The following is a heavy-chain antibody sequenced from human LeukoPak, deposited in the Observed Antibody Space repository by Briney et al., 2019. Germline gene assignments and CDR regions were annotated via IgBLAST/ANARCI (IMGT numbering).Heavy chain of an antibody. J-gene: IGHJ4*02. CDR2: ITKGGATV. D-gene: IGHD3-3*01. V-gene: IGHV3-48*03. CDR1: GFTLSNYE. CDR3: ARLSVSITRRFGL. Sequence: PGGSLRLSCAPSGFTLSNYEMNWVRLTPGKGLEWISYITKGGATVLYAESVKGRFTISRDNANSSLYLQMNSLRAEDTAVYFCARLSVSITRRFGLWGQGTLVTVSS.